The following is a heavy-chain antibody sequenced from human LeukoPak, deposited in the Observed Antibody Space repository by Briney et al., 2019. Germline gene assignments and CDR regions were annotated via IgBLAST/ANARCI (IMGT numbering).Heavy chain of an antibody. CDR3: ARWTQGSGSYPRN. Sequence: GESLKISCKGSGYSFTSYWIGWVRQMPGKGLEWMGIIYPGDSDTRYSPSFQGQDTISADKSISTAYLQWSSLKASDTAMYYCARWTQGSGSYPRNWGQGTLVTVSS. V-gene: IGHV5-51*01. CDR1: GYSFTSYW. D-gene: IGHD3-10*01. J-gene: IGHJ4*02. CDR2: IYPGDSDT.